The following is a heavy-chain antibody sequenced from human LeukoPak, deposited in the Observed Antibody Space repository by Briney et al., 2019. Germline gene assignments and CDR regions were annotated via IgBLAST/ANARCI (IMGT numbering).Heavy chain of an antibody. D-gene: IGHD1-26*01. CDR1: GGTFSSYA. V-gene: IGHV1-2*02. Sequence: GASVKVSCKASGGTFSSYAISWVRQAPGQGLEWMGWINPNSGGTNYAQKFQGRVTMTRDTSISTAYMELSRLRSDDTAVYYCASNSGSFNWFDPWGQGTLVTVSS. CDR3: ASNSGSFNWFDP. J-gene: IGHJ5*02. CDR2: INPNSGGT.